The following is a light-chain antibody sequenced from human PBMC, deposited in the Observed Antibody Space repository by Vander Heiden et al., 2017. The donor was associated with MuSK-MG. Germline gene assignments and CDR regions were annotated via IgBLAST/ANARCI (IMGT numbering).Light chain of an antibody. CDR2: LGS. V-gene: IGKV2-28*01. Sequence: IVMTQSPLSLPVTPGEPASISCRSSQSLLHSNGYNYLDWYLQKPGQSPQLLIYLGSNRASGVPDRFSGSGSGTDFTLKISRVEAEDVGVYYCMQALQTPITFGGGTKVEI. CDR1: QSLLHSNGYNY. J-gene: IGKJ4*01. CDR3: MQALQTPIT.